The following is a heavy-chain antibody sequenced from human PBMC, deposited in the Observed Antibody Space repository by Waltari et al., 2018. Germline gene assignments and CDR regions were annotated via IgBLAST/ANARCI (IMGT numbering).Heavy chain of an antibody. CDR2: IFQTGFT. J-gene: IGHJ4*02. Sequence: QLQLQASGPGLVKPSATLSLTFGVSASSVDRGSFWGWIRQPPGKGLEWIGTIFQTGFTYYTPSLRGRVTMSFDTSKNQFSLNLRSVTAADTAMYYCARAPGVAAAAYFDYWGQGVLVTVSS. CDR3: ARAPGVAAAAYFDY. V-gene: IGHV4-38-2*01. D-gene: IGHD6-13*01. CDR1: ASSVDRGSF.